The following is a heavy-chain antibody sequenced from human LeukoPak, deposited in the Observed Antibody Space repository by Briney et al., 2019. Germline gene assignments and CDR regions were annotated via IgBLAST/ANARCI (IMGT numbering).Heavy chain of an antibody. V-gene: IGHV4-4*07. CDR3: ARDRGYCRGGSCYLDY. D-gene: IGHD2-15*01. CDR2: IYSSGST. Sequence: TSETLSLTCTVSGGSISSYYWSWIRQPAGKGLEWIGRIYSSGSTNYNPSLKSRVTMSVDTSKNQFSLKLSSVTAADTAVYYCARDRGYCRGGSCYLDYWGRGTLVTVSS. CDR1: GGSISSYY. J-gene: IGHJ4*02.